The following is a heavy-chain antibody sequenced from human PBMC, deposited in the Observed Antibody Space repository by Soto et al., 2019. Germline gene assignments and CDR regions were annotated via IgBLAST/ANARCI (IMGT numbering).Heavy chain of an antibody. CDR2: ISWNSGSI. CDR3: AKDMAGTYYYDSSGLDY. V-gene: IGHV3-9*01. CDR1: GFTFDDYA. D-gene: IGHD3-22*01. J-gene: IGHJ4*02. Sequence: PVGSLRLSCAASGFTFDDYAMHWVRQAPGKGLEWVSGISWNSGSIGYADSVKGRFTISRDNAKNSLYLQMNSLRAEDTALYYCAKDMAGTYYYDSSGLDYWGQGTLVTVSS.